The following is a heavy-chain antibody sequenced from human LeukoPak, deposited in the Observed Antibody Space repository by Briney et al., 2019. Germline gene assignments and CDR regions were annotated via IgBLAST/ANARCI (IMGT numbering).Heavy chain of an antibody. Sequence: SETLSLTCTVSGGSISSYYWSWIRQPPGKGLEWIGYIYHSGSTYYNPSLKSRVTISVDRSKNQFSLKLSSVTAADTAVYYCARGPYSSSYPYYFDYWGQGTLVTVSS. D-gene: IGHD6-6*01. J-gene: IGHJ4*02. V-gene: IGHV4-59*12. CDR1: GGSISSYY. CDR3: ARGPYSSSYPYYFDY. CDR2: IYHSGST.